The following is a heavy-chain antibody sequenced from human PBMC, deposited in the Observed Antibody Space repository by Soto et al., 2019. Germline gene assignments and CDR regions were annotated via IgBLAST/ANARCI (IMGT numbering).Heavy chain of an antibody. V-gene: IGHV3-23*01. J-gene: IGHJ4*02. CDR2: ISGSGGST. CDR1: GFTFSSYA. Sequence: EVQLLESGGGLVQPGGSLRLSCAASGFTFSSYAMSWVSQAPGKGLEWVSAISGSGGSTYYADSVKGRFTISRDNSKNTLYLQMNSLRAEDTAVYYCAKDRRRGYSYGDFDYWGQGTLVTVSS. CDR3: AKDRRRGYSYGDFDY. D-gene: IGHD5-18*01.